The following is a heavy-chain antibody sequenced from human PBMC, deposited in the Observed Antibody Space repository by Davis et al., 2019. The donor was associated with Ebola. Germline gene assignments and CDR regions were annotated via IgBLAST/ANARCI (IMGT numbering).Heavy chain of an antibody. CDR2: ISYDGSNK. CDR1: GFTFSSYA. CDR3: AREKADSSSSFDY. D-gene: IGHD6-6*01. Sequence: PGGSLRLSCAASGFTFSSYAMHWVRQAPGKGLEWVAVISYDGSNKYYADSVKGRFTISRDNSKNTLYLQMNSLRAEDTAVYYCAREKADSSSSFDYWGQGTLVTVSS. J-gene: IGHJ4*02. V-gene: IGHV3-30-3*01.